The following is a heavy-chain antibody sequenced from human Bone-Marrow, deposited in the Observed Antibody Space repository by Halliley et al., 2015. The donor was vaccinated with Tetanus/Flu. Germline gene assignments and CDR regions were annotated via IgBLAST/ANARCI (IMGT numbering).Heavy chain of an antibody. Sequence: IGDTDDRGGSNYNPSLQSRVTISVDKSKNQFSLTLRSMTAADTAVYYCARENSFDSGTYFFDYWGLGTLVTVAS. J-gene: IGHJ4*02. D-gene: IGHD3-10*01. CDR2: TDDRGGS. CDR3: ARENSFDSGTYFFDY. V-gene: IGHV4-4*02.